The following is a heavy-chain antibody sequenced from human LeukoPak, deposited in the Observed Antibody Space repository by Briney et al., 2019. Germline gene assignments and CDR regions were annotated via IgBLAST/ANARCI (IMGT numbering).Heavy chain of an antibody. CDR2: INHSGTT. V-gene: IGHV4-34*01. CDR3: ARGLRLPSRSTPAVPHV. J-gene: IGHJ6*04. D-gene: IGHD2/OR15-2a*01. CDR1: GGSFSDYY. Sequence: SEILSLTCAVYGGSFSDYYWNWIRQPPGKGLEWIGEINHSGTTNYNPSLKSRVTISVDTSKNQFSLRLSAVTAADTAVYHCARGLRLPSRSTPAVPHVWGKGTTVTVSA.